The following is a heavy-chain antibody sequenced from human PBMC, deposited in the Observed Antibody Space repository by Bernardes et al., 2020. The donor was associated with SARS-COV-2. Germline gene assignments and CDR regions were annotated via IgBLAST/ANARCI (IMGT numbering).Heavy chain of an antibody. CDR1: GYTFSTNG. D-gene: IGHD6-19*01. V-gene: IGHV1-18*01. CDR2: ISGHNGKK. J-gene: IGHJ4*02. CDR3: ARAFYSSGPFDY. Sequence: ASVKVSCKAFGYTFSTNGISWVRQAPGQGPEWMGWISGHNGKKEYAQKIQDRLTMTIDTSTGTAYMELRSLRSDDTAVYYCARAFYSSGPFDYWGQGTLVTVSS.